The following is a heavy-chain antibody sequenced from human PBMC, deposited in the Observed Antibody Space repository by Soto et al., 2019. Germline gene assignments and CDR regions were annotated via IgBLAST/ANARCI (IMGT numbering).Heavy chain of an antibody. CDR1: GGSFSSSSYY. CDR2: IYYSGST. J-gene: IGHJ4*02. V-gene: IGHV4-39*01. Sequence: SETLSLTCTVSGGSFSSSSYYWGWIRQPPGKGLEWIGSIYYSGSTYYNPSLRSRVTISVDTSKNQFSRNLSSVTAADTAVYYCARHGWLVQPYYFDYWGQGTLVTVSS. CDR3: ARHGWLVQPYYFDY. D-gene: IGHD6-19*01.